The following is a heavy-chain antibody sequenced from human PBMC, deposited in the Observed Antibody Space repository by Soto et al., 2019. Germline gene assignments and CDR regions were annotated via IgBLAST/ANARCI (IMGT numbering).Heavy chain of an antibody. D-gene: IGHD3-22*01. V-gene: IGHV1-18*01. Sequence: GASVKVSCKASGYTFTSYGISWVRQAPGQGLEWMGWISAYNGNTNYAQKLQGRVTMTTDTSTSTAYMELRSLRSDDTAVYYCARGWNYDSSGYLNWFDPWGQGTLVTVYS. J-gene: IGHJ5*02. CDR3: ARGWNYDSSGYLNWFDP. CDR1: GYTFTSYG. CDR2: ISAYNGNT.